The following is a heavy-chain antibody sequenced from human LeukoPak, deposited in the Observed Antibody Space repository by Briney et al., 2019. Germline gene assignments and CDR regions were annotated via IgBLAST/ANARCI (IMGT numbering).Heavy chain of an antibody. CDR2: IYYSGST. V-gene: IGHV4-30-4*01. Sequence: SETLSLTCTVSGGSISSGDYYWSWIRQPPGKGLEWIGYIYYSGSTYYNPSLKSRVTISVDTSKNQFSLKLSSVTAADTAVYYCARAPRSFLNGYFDYWGQGTLVTVSS. J-gene: IGHJ4*02. CDR3: ARAPRSFLNGYFDY. D-gene: IGHD1-1*01. CDR1: GGSISSGDYY.